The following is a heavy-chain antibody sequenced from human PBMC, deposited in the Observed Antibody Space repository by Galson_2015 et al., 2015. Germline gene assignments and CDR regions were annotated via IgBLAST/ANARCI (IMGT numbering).Heavy chain of an antibody. CDR1: GYTFTSYG. CDR3: ARVDSGSYDWVYYFDY. Sequence: SVKVSCKASGYTFTSYGISWVRQAPGQGLEWMGWISAYNGNTNYAQKLQGRVTMTRDTSTSTVYMELSSLRSEDTAVYYCARVDSGSYDWVYYFDYWGQGTLVTVSS. CDR2: ISAYNGNT. V-gene: IGHV1-18*04. D-gene: IGHD1-26*01. J-gene: IGHJ4*02.